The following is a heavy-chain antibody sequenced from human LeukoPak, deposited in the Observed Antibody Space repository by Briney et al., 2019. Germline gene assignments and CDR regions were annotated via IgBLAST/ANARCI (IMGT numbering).Heavy chain of an antibody. D-gene: IGHD3-22*01. CDR1: GGTFRRYA. CDR2: IIPIFSTT. Sequence: SVKASCKASGGTFRRYAISWVRQAPGQGLEWMGGIIPIFSTTNYAQKFQGRVTITTDESTSTAYMELSSLRSEDTAVYYCARPSETYYYDSSGHDAFDIWGQGTMVTVSS. V-gene: IGHV1-69*05. CDR3: ARPSETYYYDSSGHDAFDI. J-gene: IGHJ3*02.